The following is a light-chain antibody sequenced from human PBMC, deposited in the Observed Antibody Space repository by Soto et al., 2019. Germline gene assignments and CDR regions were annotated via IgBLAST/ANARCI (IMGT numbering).Light chain of an antibody. CDR3: CSYAGSGTDNYV. J-gene: IGLJ1*01. CDR1: SSDIGTYNL. CDR2: EGI. V-gene: IGLV2-23*01. Sequence: QPVLTQPASVSGSPGQSITISCTGTSSDIGTYNLVSWYQHYPGKAPKLMIYEGIKRPSGFSNRFSGSKSGNTAFLTISGLQAEDEADYYCCSYAGSGTDNYVFGSGTKMTVL.